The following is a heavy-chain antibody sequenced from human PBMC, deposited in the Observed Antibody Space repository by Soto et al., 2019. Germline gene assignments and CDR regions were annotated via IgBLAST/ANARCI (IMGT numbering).Heavy chain of an antibody. CDR2: ISGNGIDT. V-gene: IGHV3-23*01. CDR3: AKRRGEGFFDN. D-gene: IGHD3-16*01. CDR1: GITFSSCV. Sequence: QPGGSLRLSCTASGITFSSCVMSWVRQAPGGGLEWVSAISGNGIDTYYADSVKGRFTISRDNSKNTLYLQINSLRVEDTAVYYCAKRRGEGFFDNWGQGTLVTVSS. J-gene: IGHJ4*02.